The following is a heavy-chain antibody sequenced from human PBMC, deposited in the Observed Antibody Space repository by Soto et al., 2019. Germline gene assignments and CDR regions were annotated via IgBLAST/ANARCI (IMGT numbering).Heavy chain of an antibody. V-gene: IGHV1-69*13. CDR3: AMIQLWQRDYYYYGVDV. D-gene: IGHD5-18*01. CDR1: GGTFSSYA. Sequence: ASVKVSCKASGGTFSSYAISWVRQAPGQGLEWMGGIIPIFGTVNYAQKFQGRITITADESTSTAYMELSSLRSEDTAMYYCAMIQLWQRDYYYYGVDVWGQGTTVTVSS. CDR2: IIPIFGTV. J-gene: IGHJ6*02.